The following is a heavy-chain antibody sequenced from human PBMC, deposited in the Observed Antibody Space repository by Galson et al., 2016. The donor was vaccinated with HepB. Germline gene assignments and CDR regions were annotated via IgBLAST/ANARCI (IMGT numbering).Heavy chain of an antibody. CDR3: AREESAGRDYYHAVDV. Sequence: LSLTCTVSGGSISSGDYYWSWLRQHPGKGLEWIGYIYYYGSTYYSPSPRSRVTLSVDTSKNQFSLKLISVTAADTAVYYCAREESAGRDYYHAVDVWGQGTTVTVSS. J-gene: IGHJ6*02. V-gene: IGHV4-31*03. CDR2: IYYYGST. D-gene: IGHD4/OR15-4a*01. CDR1: GGSISSGDYY.